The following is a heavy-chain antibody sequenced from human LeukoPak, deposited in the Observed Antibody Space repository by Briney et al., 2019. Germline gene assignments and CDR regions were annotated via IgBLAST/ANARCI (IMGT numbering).Heavy chain of an antibody. Sequence: ASVKVSCKVSGYTLTELSMHWVRQAPGKGLEWMGGFHPEDGETVYAQKFQGRVTMTEDTSTDTAYMELSSLRSEDTAVYYCATGKIYCSTTSCSDDTWGQGTLVTVSS. CDR2: FHPEDGET. CDR3: ATGKIYCSTTSCSDDT. D-gene: IGHD2-2*01. J-gene: IGHJ5*02. CDR1: GYTLTELS. V-gene: IGHV1-24*01.